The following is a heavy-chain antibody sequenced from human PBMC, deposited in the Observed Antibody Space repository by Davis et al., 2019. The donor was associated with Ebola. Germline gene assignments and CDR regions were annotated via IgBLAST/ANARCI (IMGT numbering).Heavy chain of an antibody. CDR3: ARLYSSLYYYYYGMDV. CDR1: GGSFSGYY. V-gene: IGHV4-34*01. CDR2: INHSGST. J-gene: IGHJ6*02. D-gene: IGHD6-19*01. Sequence: SETLSLTCAVYGGSFSGYYWSWIRQPPGKGLEWIGEINHSGSTNYNPSLKSRVTISVDTSKNQFSLKLSSVTAADTAAYYCARLYSSLYYYYYGMDVWGQGTTVTVSS.